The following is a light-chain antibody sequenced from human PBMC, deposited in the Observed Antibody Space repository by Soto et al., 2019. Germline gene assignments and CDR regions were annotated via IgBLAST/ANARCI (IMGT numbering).Light chain of an antibody. J-gene: IGKJ1*01. CDR3: QHLNSYPRT. V-gene: IGKV1-9*01. Sequence: IQLTQSPSSLSASVGYRVTISCRASLGVARYLAWYQQKPGTAPKLLIYAASTLQSGVPSRFSGSGSGTDFTLTISSLQPEDSATYYCQHLNSYPRTFGRGTKVDIK. CDR1: LGVARY. CDR2: AAS.